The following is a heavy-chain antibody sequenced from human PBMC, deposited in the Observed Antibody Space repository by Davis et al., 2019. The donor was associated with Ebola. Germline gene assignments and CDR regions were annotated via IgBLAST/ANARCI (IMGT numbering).Heavy chain of an antibody. D-gene: IGHD3-22*01. J-gene: IGHJ3*02. CDR3: AKGGYYDSSGYSHDAFDI. CDR1: GVTFRSNW. Sequence: GESLKISCAASGVTFRSNWMQWVRQAPGKGLVWVSRINSDGSFTSYADSVKGRFTISRDNSKNTLYLQMNSLRAEDTAVYYCAKGGYYDSSGYSHDAFDIWDQGTMVTVSS. CDR2: INSDGSFT. V-gene: IGHV3-74*01.